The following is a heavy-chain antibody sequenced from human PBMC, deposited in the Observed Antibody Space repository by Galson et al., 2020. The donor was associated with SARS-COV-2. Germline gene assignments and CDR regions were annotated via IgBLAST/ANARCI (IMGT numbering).Heavy chain of an antibody. V-gene: IGHV1-2*06. CDR1: GYSFTAYF. CDR3: AREVSIRGVETFDY. Sequence: VKVSCKASGYSFTAYFIHWVRQVPGQGLAWMRRINCNNAGTKYTQKFQGRVTMTRDTSIITAYMELSSLRSEDTAVYYCAREVSIRGVETFDYWGQGALVTVSS. J-gene: IGHJ4*02. CDR2: INCNNAGT. D-gene: IGHD3-10*01.